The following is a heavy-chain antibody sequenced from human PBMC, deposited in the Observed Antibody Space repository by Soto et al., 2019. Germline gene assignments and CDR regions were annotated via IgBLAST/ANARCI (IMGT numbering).Heavy chain of an antibody. Sequence: GSLRLSCAASGFTFSSYAMSWVRQAPGKGLEWVSSISGSGGGTYYADSVKGRFTFSRDNSKNTLYLQMNSLRAEDTAVYYCAKFGMATTKRSPPYYIDYCGQGA. CDR1: GFTFSSYA. CDR2: ISGSGGGT. J-gene: IGHJ4*02. V-gene: IGHV3-23*01. CDR3: AKFGMATTKRSPPYYIDY. D-gene: IGHD1-1*01.